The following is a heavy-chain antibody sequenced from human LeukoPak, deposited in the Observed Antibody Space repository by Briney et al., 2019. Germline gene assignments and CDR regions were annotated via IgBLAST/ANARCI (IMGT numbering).Heavy chain of an antibody. D-gene: IGHD3-10*01. CDR3: TRARGVIVEGFDY. Sequence: PGGSLRLSCTDSGFTFGDYGMSWVRQAPGKGLEWVGLIRSKTYGGTTEHAASVKGRFTMSRDDSKSIAYLQMNSLKTEDTAVYYCTRARGVIVEGFDYWGQGTLVTVSS. CDR1: GFTFGDYG. CDR2: IRSKTYGGTT. V-gene: IGHV3-49*04. J-gene: IGHJ4*02.